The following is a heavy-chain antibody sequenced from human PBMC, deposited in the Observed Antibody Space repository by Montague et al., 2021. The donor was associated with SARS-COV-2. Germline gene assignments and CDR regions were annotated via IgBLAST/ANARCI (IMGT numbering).Heavy chain of an antibody. Sequence: SETLSLTCAVAGGSFTYYYWSWIRQPPGKGLEWVGDILYNKGTNFNPSLKSRVAISVDTSKNQFSLRLTSVTAADTALYYCVRHPHYYGFNGHSDFWDQGTLVTVSS. CDR2: ILYNKGT. D-gene: IGHD3-10*01. CDR3: VRHPHYYGFNGHSDF. CDR1: GGSFTYYY. V-gene: IGHV4-59*08. J-gene: IGHJ4*02.